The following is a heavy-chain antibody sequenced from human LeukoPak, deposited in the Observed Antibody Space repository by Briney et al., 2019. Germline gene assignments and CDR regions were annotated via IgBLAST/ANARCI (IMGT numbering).Heavy chain of an antibody. V-gene: IGHV3-48*04. CDR3: ARDLIGEMGATDY. J-gene: IGHJ4*02. D-gene: IGHD1-26*01. CDR2: ISSSSSTI. Sequence: GGSLRLSCAASGFTFSSYSMNWVRQAPGKGLEWVSYISSSSSTIYYADSVKGRFTISRDNAKNSLYLQMNSLRAEDTAVYYCARDLIGEMGATDYWGQGTLVTVSS. CDR1: GFTFSSYS.